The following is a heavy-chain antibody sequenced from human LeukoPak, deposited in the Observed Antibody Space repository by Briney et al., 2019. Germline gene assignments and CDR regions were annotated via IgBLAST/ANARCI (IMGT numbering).Heavy chain of an antibody. V-gene: IGHV4-59*08. D-gene: IGHD1-26*01. J-gene: IGHJ4*02. Sequence: SETLSLTCTVSGGSISSYYWSWIRQPPGKGLEWIGYIYYSGSTNYNPSLKSRVTISVDTSKNQFSLKLSSVTAADTAVYYCASLRGSYNYFDYWGQGTLVTVSS. CDR3: ASLRGSYNYFDY. CDR2: IYYSGST. CDR1: GGSISSYY.